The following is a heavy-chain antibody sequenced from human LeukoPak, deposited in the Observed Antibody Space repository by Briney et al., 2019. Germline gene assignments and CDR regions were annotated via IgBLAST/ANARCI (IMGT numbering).Heavy chain of an antibody. CDR3: ARDRVYYYDMNAFDI. V-gene: IGHV3-30-3*01. Sequence: GGSLRLSCAASGFTFSSYAMHWVRQAPGKGLEWVAVISYDGSNKYYADSVKGRFTISRDNSKNTLYLQMNSLRAEDTAVYYCARDRVYYYDMNAFDIWGQGTMVTVSS. J-gene: IGHJ3*02. D-gene: IGHD3-22*01. CDR1: GFTFSSYA. CDR2: ISYDGSNK.